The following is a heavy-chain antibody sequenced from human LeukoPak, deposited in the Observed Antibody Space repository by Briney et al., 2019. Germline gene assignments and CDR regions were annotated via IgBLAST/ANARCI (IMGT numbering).Heavy chain of an antibody. D-gene: IGHD6-13*01. Sequence: GGSLRLSCAASGFTFSTYAMSWVRQAPGKGLEWVSAINSGGSTYYADSLKGRFTISGDNSKNTLYLQMNSLRADDTAVYYCAKDWPSEWQQLPDYDAFDIRGQGTMVTVSS. CDR1: GFTFSTYA. V-gene: IGHV3-23*01. J-gene: IGHJ3*02. CDR2: INSGGST. CDR3: AKDWPSEWQQLPDYDAFDI.